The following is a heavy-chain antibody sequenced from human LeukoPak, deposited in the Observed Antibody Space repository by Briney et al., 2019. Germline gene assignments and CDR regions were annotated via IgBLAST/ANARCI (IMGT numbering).Heavy chain of an antibody. J-gene: IGHJ4*02. Sequence: ASVKVSCKASGYTFTSYAMHWVRQAPGHRLEWMGWINAGNGNTKYSQKFQGRVTITRDTSASTAYMELSSLRSEDTAVYYCARGNYGDFEIDYWGQGTLVTVSS. CDR2: INAGNGNT. D-gene: IGHD4-17*01. V-gene: IGHV1-3*01. CDR1: GYTFTSYA. CDR3: ARGNYGDFEIDY.